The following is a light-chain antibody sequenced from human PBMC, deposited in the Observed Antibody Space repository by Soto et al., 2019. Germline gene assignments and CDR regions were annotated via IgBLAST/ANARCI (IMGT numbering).Light chain of an antibody. V-gene: IGKV1-27*01. CDR3: QKYNSAPQT. CDR1: QGISNF. J-gene: IGKJ1*01. CDR2: AAS. Sequence: DIQMTQSPSSLSASVGDRVTITCRASQGISNFLAWYQQKPGKVPKLLIYAASTLQSGVPSRFSGSGSGTDFTFIIISLQPEDVATYYCQKYNSAPQTFGQGTKVDIK.